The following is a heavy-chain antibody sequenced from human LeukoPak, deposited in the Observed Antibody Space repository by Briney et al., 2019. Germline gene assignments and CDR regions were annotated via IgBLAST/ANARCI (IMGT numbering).Heavy chain of an antibody. CDR2: IYYSGST. J-gene: IGHJ3*02. Sequence: SETLSLTCTVSGGSISSHYWSWIRQPPGKGLEWIGYIYYSGSTNYNPSLKSRVTISVDTSKNQFSLKLSSVTAADTAVYYCARSSGWYSAFDIWGQGTMVTVSS. CDR3: ARSSGWYSAFDI. CDR1: GGSISSHY. D-gene: IGHD6-19*01. V-gene: IGHV4-59*11.